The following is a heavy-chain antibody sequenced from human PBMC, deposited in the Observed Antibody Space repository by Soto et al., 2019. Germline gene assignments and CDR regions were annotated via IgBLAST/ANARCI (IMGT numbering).Heavy chain of an antibody. V-gene: IGHV3-21*01. Sequence: EVQLVESGGGLVKPGGSLRLSCAASGFTFSGYSMNWVRQAPGKGLEWVSSISSSSSYIYYADSVKGRFTISRDNAKNSLYLQMNSLRAEDTAVYYCARDQVGATMGGVYWGQGTLVTVSS. CDR1: GFTFSGYS. D-gene: IGHD1-26*01. J-gene: IGHJ4*02. CDR3: ARDQVGATMGGVY. CDR2: ISSSSSYI.